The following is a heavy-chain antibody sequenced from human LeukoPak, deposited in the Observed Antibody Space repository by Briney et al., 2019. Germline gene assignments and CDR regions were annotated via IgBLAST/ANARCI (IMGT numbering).Heavy chain of an antibody. J-gene: IGHJ4*02. D-gene: IGHD5-12*01. Sequence: GGSLRLSCAASGFTFSSYWMRWVRQAPGKGLVWVSRINSDGSSTSYADSVKGRFTISRDNAKNTLYLQMNSLRAEDTAVYYCAVRGYSGYDTSYFDYWGQGTLVTVSS. V-gene: IGHV3-74*01. CDR1: GFTFSSYW. CDR3: AVRGYSGYDTSYFDY. CDR2: INSDGSST.